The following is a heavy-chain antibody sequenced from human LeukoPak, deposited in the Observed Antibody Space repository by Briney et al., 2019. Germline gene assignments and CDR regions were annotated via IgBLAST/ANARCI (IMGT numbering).Heavy chain of an antibody. D-gene: IGHD1-26*01. V-gene: IGHV3-23*01. CDR2: ISGSGGST. CDR1: GFTFSSYA. CDR3: AKVVYSGSYPDC. J-gene: IGHJ4*02. Sequence: GGSLRLSCAASGFTFSSYAMSWVRQAPGKGLEWVSAISGSGGSTYYADPVKGRFTISRDNSKNTLYLQMNSLRAEDTAVYYCAKVVYSGSYPDCWGQGTLVTVSS.